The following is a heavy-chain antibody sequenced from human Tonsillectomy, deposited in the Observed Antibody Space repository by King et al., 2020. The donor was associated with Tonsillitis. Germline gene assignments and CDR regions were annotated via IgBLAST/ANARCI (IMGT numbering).Heavy chain of an antibody. CDR3: AKDRQIFGVVIIFDY. Sequence: VQLVESGGGVVQPGRSLRLSCAASGFTFSRYGMHWVRQAPGKGLEWVAVISYDGSNKYYADSVKGRFTISRDNSKNTLYLQMNSLRAEDTAVNYCAKDRQIFGVVIIFDYWGQGTLVTVSS. CDR1: GFTFSRYG. D-gene: IGHD3-3*01. J-gene: IGHJ4*02. V-gene: IGHV3-30*18. CDR2: ISYDGSNK.